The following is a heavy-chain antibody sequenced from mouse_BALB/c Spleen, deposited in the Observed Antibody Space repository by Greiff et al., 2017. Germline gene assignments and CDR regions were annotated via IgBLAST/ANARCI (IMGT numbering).Heavy chain of an antibody. CDR1: GYTFTSYY. Sequence: VKLQESGAELVKPGASVKLSCKASGYTFTSYYMYWVKQRPGQGLEWIGEINPSNGGTNFNEKFKSKATLTVDKSSSTAYMQLSSLTSEDFAVYYCTRGYGNYSWFAYWGQGTLVTVSA. D-gene: IGHD2-1*01. CDR3: TRGYGNYSWFAY. J-gene: IGHJ3*01. CDR2: INPSNGGT. V-gene: IGHV1S81*02.